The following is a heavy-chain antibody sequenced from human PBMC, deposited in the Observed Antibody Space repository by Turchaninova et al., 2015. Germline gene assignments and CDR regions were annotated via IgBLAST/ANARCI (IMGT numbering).Heavy chain of an antibody. D-gene: IGHD6-6*01. Sequence: QVQLVQSGAEVKKPGASVKVSCKVSGYTLTELSMHWVRQAPGKGREWRGGFDPEDGETIYAXXFQXXXPIXXXTSTDTAYXXLSXXXAEDTAVXXXATKIEYSRXYGRXVWGQGXTVTVSS. CDR1: GYTLTELS. V-gene: IGHV1-24*01. J-gene: IGHJ6*02. CDR2: FDPEDGET. CDR3: ATKIEYSRXYGRXV.